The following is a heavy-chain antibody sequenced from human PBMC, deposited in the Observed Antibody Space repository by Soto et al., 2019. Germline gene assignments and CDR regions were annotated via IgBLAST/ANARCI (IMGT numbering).Heavy chain of an antibody. V-gene: IGHV4-61*08. CDR2: IYYSGNT. Sequence: SETLSLTCTVSGGSVSSGDYYWSWIRQPPGKGLEWIGYIYYSGNTNYNPSLKSRVIISVDTSKNLFSLKLTSVTAADTAVYYCSRIPVDTSMIYRLDNWGQGSLGTVSS. J-gene: IGHJ4*02. CDR1: GGSVSSGDYY. D-gene: IGHD5-18*01. CDR3: SRIPVDTSMIYRLDN.